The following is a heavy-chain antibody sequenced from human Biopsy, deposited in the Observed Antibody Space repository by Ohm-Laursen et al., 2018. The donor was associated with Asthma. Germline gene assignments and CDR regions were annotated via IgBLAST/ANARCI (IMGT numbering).Heavy chain of an antibody. CDR3: AGFCSGGNCPDH. V-gene: IGHV4-61*01. CDR2: IHYSGSA. Sequence: GTLSLTCSLSSGSGGYMRSGNYYWGWIRQPPGKGLEWIGNIHYSGSAYSNPSLKSRVTISVDTSKKQISLRLSSVIAADTAVYYCAGFCSGGNCPDHWGQGTLVTVSS. J-gene: IGHJ4*02. CDR1: SGSGGYMRSGNYY. D-gene: IGHD2-15*01.